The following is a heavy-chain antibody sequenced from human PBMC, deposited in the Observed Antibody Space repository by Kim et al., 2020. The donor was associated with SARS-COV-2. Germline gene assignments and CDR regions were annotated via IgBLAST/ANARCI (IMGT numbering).Heavy chain of an antibody. CDR1: GFTFSNAW. V-gene: IGHV3-15*01. CDR2: IKSKADSGTT. CDR3: TTDYSDGRWLQWYYFHS. D-gene: IGHD4-4*01. J-gene: IGHJ4*02. Sequence: GGSLRLSCAASGFTFSNAWMSWVRQAPGRGLEWVGRIKSKADSGTTDYAEPVKGRFTISRDDSKNTLYLQMNSLKTEDTAVYYCTTDYSDGRWLQWYYFHSWGQGTLATVSS.